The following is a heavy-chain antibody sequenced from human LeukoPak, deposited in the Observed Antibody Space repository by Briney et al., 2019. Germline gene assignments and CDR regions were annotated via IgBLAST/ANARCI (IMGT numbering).Heavy chain of an antibody. CDR1: GYTFTSYD. CDR2: MNPNSGNT. CDR3: ARDRSCTGGSCYMDV. V-gene: IGHV1-8*01. Sequence: GASVKVSCKASGYTFTSYDINWLRQAPGQGLEWMGWMNPNSGNTGYAQKFQGRVTMTRNSSISTAYMELSSLRVEDTAVYYCARDRSCTGGSCYMDVWGRGTTVTVSS. D-gene: IGHD2-15*01. J-gene: IGHJ6*03.